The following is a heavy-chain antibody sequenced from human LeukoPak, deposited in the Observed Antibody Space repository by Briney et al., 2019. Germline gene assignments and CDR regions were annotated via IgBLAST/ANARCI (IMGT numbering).Heavy chain of an antibody. J-gene: IGHJ4*02. V-gene: IGHV4-61*01. Sequence: SETLSLTCTVSGASVSSDTYYWSWIRQPPGKGLEWIGYIYYTGTTHYDPSLQSRVTISMDTSKNQFSLKLSSVTAADTAVYYCATFSSGWHVGTYDYWGQGTLVTVSS. D-gene: IGHD6-19*01. CDR1: GASVSSDTYY. CDR2: IYYTGTT. CDR3: ATFSSGWHVGTYDY.